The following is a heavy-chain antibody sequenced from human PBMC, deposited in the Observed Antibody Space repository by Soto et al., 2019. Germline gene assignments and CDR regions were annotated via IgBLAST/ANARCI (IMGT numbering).Heavy chain of an antibody. J-gene: IGHJ6*04. CDR1: GLSFNIYW. CDR2: INSDGSHT. CDR3: GGGMAGLDV. Sequence: DVQLVESGGGVVQPGGSLRLSCAASGLSFNIYWMHWVRQVPGKGLVWLARINSDGSHTIYVDSVKGRFTISRDNAKNTVFMQMDSLRDDDTRVYYCGGGMAGLDVWGKGTTVTVSS. V-gene: IGHV3-74*01.